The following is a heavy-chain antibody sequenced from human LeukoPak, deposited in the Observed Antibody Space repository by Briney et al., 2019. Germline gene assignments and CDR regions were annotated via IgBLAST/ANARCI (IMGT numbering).Heavy chain of an antibody. V-gene: IGHV3-53*01. CDR3: ARGFYDSSGFRPYFDY. J-gene: IGHJ4*02. CDR2: IYSGGST. D-gene: IGHD3-22*01. CDR1: GFTVSSNY. Sequence: PGGSLRLSCAASGFTVSSNYMSWVRQAPGKGLEWVSVIYSGGSTHCADSVKGRFTISRDNSKNTLYLQMNSLRAEDTAVYYCARGFYDSSGFRPYFDYWGQGILVTVSS.